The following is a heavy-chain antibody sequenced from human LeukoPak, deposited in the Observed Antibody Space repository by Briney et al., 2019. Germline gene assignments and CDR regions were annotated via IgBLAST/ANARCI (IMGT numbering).Heavy chain of an antibody. J-gene: IGHJ4*02. D-gene: IGHD3-9*01. CDR2: IYYSGNT. V-gene: IGHV4-59*01. CDR3: ARAPHDWSFDY. Sequence: SETLSLTCTVSGGSISSYYWSWIRQPPGKGLEWIGYIYYSGNTNYNPSLKSRVTISVDTSKNQFSLKLSSVTAADTAVYYCARAPHDWSFDYWGQGTLVTVSS. CDR1: GGSISSYY.